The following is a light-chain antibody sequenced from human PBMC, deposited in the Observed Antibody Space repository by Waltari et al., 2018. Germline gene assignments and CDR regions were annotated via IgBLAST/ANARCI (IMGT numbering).Light chain of an antibody. V-gene: IGLV2-23*01. CDR2: EGS. Sequence: QSALTQPASVSGSPGQSITISCTGTSSDVGSYNLVSWYQQHPGKAPKLMSYEGSKRPSGVSNRLSGSKSGNTASLTISGVQAEAEADYYCCSDAGSSTDVFGSGTKVTVL. CDR3: CSDAGSSTDV. J-gene: IGLJ1*01. CDR1: SSDVGSYNL.